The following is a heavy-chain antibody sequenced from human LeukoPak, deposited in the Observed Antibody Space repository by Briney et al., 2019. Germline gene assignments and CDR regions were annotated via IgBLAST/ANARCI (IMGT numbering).Heavy chain of an antibody. CDR2: ISGSGGST. V-gene: IGHV3-23*01. CDR3: AKDRLMRGRWFGELALYGMDV. J-gene: IGHJ6*02. CDR1: GFTFSSYA. D-gene: IGHD3-10*01. Sequence: GGSLRLSCAASGFTFSSYAMSWVRQAPGKGLEWVSAISGSGGSTYYADSVKGRFTISRDNSKNTLYLQMNSPRAEDTAVYYCAKDRLMRGRWFGELALYGMDVWGQGTTVTVSS.